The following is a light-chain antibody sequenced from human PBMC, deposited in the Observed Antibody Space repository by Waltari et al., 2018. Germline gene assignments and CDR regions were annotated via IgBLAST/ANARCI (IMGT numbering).Light chain of an antibody. V-gene: IGKV1-5*03. J-gene: IGKJ4*01. CDR3: QQYNTYSPGPT. CDR1: QSILTW. CDR2: KAS. Sequence: DIQMTQSPSTLSASVGDRVTITCRASQSILTWLAWYQQKPGKAPRLLMYKASSLQSGVPSRFSGSGSGTEFTLTISSLQPYDFATYYCQQYNTYSPGPTFGGGTKVEIK.